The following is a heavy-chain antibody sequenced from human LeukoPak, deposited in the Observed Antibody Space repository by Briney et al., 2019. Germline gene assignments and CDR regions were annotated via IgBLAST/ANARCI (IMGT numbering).Heavy chain of an antibody. J-gene: IGHJ4*02. CDR1: GGSISSHY. V-gene: IGHV4-4*07. CDR3: ARDEGGMAAAGRNFDY. CDR2: ISTSGST. D-gene: IGHD6-13*01. Sequence: SETLSLTCTVSGGSISSHYWSWIRKPAGKGLEWIGRISTSGSTNYNPSLKSRVTMSVDTSKNQFSLKLSSVTAADTAVYYCARDEGGMAAAGRNFDYWGQGTLVTVSS.